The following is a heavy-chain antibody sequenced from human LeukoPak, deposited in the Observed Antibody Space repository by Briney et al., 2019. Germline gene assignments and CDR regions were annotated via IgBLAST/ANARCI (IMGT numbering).Heavy chain of an antibody. V-gene: IGHV3-11*01. Sequence: GGSLRLSCAASGFTFSDYYMSWIRQAPGKGLEWVSYISSSGSTIYYADSVKGRFTISRDNAKNSLYLQMNSLRAEDTAVYYCARYYDFWSGYYTSYYYYYMDVWGKGTTVTVSS. D-gene: IGHD3-3*01. CDR2: ISSSGSTI. CDR1: GFTFSDYY. CDR3: ARYYDFWSGYYTSYYYYYMDV. J-gene: IGHJ6*03.